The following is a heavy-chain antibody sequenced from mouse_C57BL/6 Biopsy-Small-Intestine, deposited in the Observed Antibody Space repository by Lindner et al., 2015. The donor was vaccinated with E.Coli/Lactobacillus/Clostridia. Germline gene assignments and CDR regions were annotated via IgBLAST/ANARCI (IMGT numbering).Heavy chain of an antibody. V-gene: IGHV1S26*01. CDR1: GYTFTSNG. CDR2: ISTHSGNT. CDR3: ARDYSSGWYFDY. Sequence: SVKVSCKASGYTFTSNGITWMRQAPGQGLESMGWISTHSGNTNSAQKFQGRISMTTDASTSTAYMELRSLRSDDTAVYFCARDYSSGWYFDYWGQGTLVTVSS. D-gene: IGHD6-1*01. J-gene: IGHJ2*01.